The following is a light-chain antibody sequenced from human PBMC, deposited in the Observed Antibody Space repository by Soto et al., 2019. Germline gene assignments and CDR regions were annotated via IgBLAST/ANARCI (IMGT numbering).Light chain of an antibody. J-gene: IGKJ1*01. Sequence: EIVLTQSPGTLSLSPGESATLSCRATQSVSATYLARYQQKPGQAPRLRIYAASSRATDIPDRFSGSGSGTDFTLAISSREPEDFAVYWCQHYITSTRTFREGTKVEIK. CDR2: AAS. V-gene: IGKV3-20*01. CDR1: QSVSATY. CDR3: QHYITSTRT.